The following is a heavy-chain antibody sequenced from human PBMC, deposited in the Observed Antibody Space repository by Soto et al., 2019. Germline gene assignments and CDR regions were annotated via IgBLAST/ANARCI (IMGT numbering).Heavy chain of an antibody. CDR3: ARPHHGDNPYNFDN. CDR1: GGTFSSYA. Sequence: GASVKVSCKASGGTFSSYAISWVRQAPGQGLEWMGGIIPIFGTANYAQKFQGRVTITADESTSTAYMEQSNLRSEDTAVYYCARPHHGDNPYNFDNWGQGTLVTVSS. D-gene: IGHD4-17*01. J-gene: IGHJ4*02. V-gene: IGHV1-69*13. CDR2: IIPIFGTA.